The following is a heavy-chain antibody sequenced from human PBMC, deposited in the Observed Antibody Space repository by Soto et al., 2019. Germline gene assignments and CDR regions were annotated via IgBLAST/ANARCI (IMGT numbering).Heavy chain of an antibody. J-gene: IGHJ4*02. CDR3: ARAPRYDYVCGSYFAY. CDR2: IYYSGST. CDR1: GGSFSGYY. Sequence: SETLSLTCAVYGGSFSGYYWSWIRQPPGKGLEWIGYIYYSGSTYYNPSLKSRVTISVDTSKNQFSLKLSSVTAADTAVYYCARAPRYDYVCGSYFAYWGQGTLVTVSS. V-gene: IGHV4-34*09. D-gene: IGHD3-16*01.